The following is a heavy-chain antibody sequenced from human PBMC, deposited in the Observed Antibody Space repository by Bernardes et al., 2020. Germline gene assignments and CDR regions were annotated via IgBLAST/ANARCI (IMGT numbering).Heavy chain of an antibody. D-gene: IGHD1-1*01. CDR1: GDSVSSGNYY. J-gene: IGHJ5*01. CDR2: VSYSATT. V-gene: IGHV4-61*01. CDR3: AGAGARPAGRNFFWFDS. Sequence: SETLSLTCTVSGDSVSSGNYYWSWLRQPPGKGLEWIGYVSYSATTNYNPSLKSRVTISIDTSKDQFSLKLTSVTAADAAVYYCAGAGARPAGRNFFWFDSWGHGTLVTVSS.